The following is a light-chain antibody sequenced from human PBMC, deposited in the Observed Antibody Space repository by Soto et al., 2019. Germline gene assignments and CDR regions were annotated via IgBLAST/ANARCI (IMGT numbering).Light chain of an antibody. J-gene: IGKJ1*01. V-gene: IGKV3-15*01. CDR3: QQYNNWPPWT. CDR2: GAS. Sequence: EIVMTQSPATPSVSPGERATLSCRASQSVSSNLAWYQQKPGQAPRLLISGASTRATGIPAGFSGSGSGTEFTLTISSLQSEDFSVYYCQQYNNWPPWTFGQGTKV. CDR1: QSVSSN.